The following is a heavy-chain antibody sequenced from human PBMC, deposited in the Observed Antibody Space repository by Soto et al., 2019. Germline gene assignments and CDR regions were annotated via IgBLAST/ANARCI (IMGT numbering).Heavy chain of an antibody. CDR3: AKDISGIAVAGTEYYFDY. J-gene: IGHJ4*02. Sequence: EVQLVESGGGLVQPGRSLRLSCEASGFTFDDYAMHWVRQAPGKGLEWVSGISWNSGSIGYADSVKGRFTISRDNAKNSLYLQMNSLRAEDTALYYCAKDISGIAVAGTEYYFDYWGQGTLVTVSS. V-gene: IGHV3-9*01. CDR1: GFTFDDYA. CDR2: ISWNSGSI. D-gene: IGHD6-19*01.